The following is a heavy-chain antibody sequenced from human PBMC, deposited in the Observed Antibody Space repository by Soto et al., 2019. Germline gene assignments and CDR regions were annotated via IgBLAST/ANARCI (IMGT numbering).Heavy chain of an antibody. J-gene: IGHJ4*02. D-gene: IGHD3-10*01. CDR2: ILHDATYK. CDR1: GFTFSRNG. Sequence: QVQLVESGGGGVQPGESLRLSCTASGFTFSRNGMHWVRQAPGKGLEWVSVILHDATYKYSGDSVIGRFTISRDNSKNTIYLQMASLRVEDTHVSYCAKDVTPGLYYVDSWGQGKLVTVSS. V-gene: IGHV3-33*06. CDR3: AKDVTPGLYYVDS.